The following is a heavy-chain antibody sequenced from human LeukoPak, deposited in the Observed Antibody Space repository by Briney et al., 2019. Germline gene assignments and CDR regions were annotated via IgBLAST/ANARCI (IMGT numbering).Heavy chain of an antibody. Sequence: SVKVSCKASGGTFSSYAISWVRQAPGQGLEWMGRIIPILGIANYAQKLQGRVTITADKSTSTAYMELSSLRSEDTAVYYCARDSANNYDFWSGYYTNWFDPWGQGTLVTVSS. D-gene: IGHD3-3*01. CDR1: GGTFSSYA. CDR3: ARDSANNYDFWSGYYTNWFDP. CDR2: IIPILGIA. V-gene: IGHV1-69*04. J-gene: IGHJ5*02.